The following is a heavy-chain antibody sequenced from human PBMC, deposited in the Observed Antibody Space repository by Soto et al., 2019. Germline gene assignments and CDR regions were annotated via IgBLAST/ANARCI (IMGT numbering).Heavy chain of an antibody. J-gene: IGHJ6*02. CDR3: ARGSCSSTSCHYYYYYGMDV. V-gene: IGHV4-34*01. Sequence: QVQLQQWGAGLLKPSETLSLTCAVYGGSFSGYYWSWIRQPPGQGLEWIGEINHSGSTNYNPSLKSRVTISVDTSKNQFSLKLSSVTAADTAVYYCARGSCSSTSCHYYYYYGMDVWGQGTTVTVSS. CDR2: INHSGST. D-gene: IGHD2-2*01. CDR1: GGSFSGYY.